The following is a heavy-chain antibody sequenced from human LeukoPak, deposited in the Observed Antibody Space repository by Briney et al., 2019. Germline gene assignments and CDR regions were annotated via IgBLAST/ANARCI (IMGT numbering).Heavy chain of an antibody. CDR2: ISSSGSTI. D-gene: IGHD6-19*01. V-gene: IGHV3-48*03. J-gene: IGHJ6*03. CDR1: GFTFSSYE. CDR3: ARGGGWYGDYYYYMDV. Sequence: SGGSLRLSCAASGFTFSSYEMNWVRQAPGKGLEWVSYISSSGSTIYYADSVKGRFTISRDSSKNTLYLQMGSLRAEDMAVYYCARGGGWYGDYYYYMDVWGKGTTVTVSS.